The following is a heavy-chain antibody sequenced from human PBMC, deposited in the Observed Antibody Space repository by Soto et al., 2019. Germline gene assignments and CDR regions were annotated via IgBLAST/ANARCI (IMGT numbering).Heavy chain of an antibody. D-gene: IGHD2-2*01. V-gene: IGHV1-3*01. CDR3: ARSRGNTSLFYFDF. Sequence: QVQLVQSGAEVKKPGASVKVSCQASGYNFTAFSLHWLRQAPGERLEWMGWINASNGNTGYSHKFQARVTITTDKSARTDYMELSSLTSEDTAVYYCARSRGNTSLFYFDFWGQGTLVTVSS. J-gene: IGHJ4*02. CDR1: GYNFTAFS. CDR2: INASNGNT.